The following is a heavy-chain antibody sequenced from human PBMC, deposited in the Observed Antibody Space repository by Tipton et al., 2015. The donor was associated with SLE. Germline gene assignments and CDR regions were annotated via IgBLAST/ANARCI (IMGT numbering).Heavy chain of an antibody. CDR2: INHSGST. D-gene: IGHD6-13*01. Sequence: TLSLTCAVYGGSFSGYYWSWIRQPPGKGLEWIGEINHSGSTNYNPSLKSRVTISVDTSKNQFSLKLSSVTAADTAVYYCARRKARQQLVRWYFDLWGRGTLVTVSS. CDR1: GGSFSGYY. V-gene: IGHV4-34*01. J-gene: IGHJ2*01. CDR3: ARRKARQQLVRWYFDL.